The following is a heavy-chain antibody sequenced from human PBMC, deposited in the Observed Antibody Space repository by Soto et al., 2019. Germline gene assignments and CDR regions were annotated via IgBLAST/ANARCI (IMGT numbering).Heavy chain of an antibody. V-gene: IGHV3-53*01. J-gene: IGHJ4*02. D-gene: IGHD2-15*01. CDR2: IYNTGAT. Sequence: EVQLVESGGGLIQPGGSLRLSCVASGFTVSGYYMGWVRQTPGRGLEWVSTIYNTGATYYAGSVKGRFTISRDISKNTLYLQMNSLRADDTTVYYCTRVNVVVVAANFEYEYYVDFWGQGTLVTVSA. CDR1: GFTVSGYY. CDR3: TRVNVVVVAANFEYEYYVDF.